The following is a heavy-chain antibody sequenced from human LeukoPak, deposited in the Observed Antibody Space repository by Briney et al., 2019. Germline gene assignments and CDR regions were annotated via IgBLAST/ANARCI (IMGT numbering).Heavy chain of an antibody. CDR3: ANPPYSSSREFDY. CDR1: GFTFSSYA. CDR2: ISYDGSNK. D-gene: IGHD6-13*01. J-gene: IGHJ4*02. V-gene: IGHV3-30-3*01. Sequence: PGGSLRLSCAASGFTFSSYAMHWVRQAPGKGLEWVAVISYDGSNKFYADSVKGRFTISRDNSKNTLYLQMNSLRAEDTAVYYCANPPYSSSREFDYWGQGTLVTVSS.